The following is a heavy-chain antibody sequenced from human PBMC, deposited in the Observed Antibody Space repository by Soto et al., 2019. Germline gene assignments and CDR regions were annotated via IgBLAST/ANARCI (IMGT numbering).Heavy chain of an antibody. J-gene: IGHJ5*02. V-gene: IGHV4-59*01. Sequence: SETLSLTCTVSGGSINNYYWSWIRQPPGKGLEWIGYIYYIGSTNYNPSLKSRVTISVDTSKNQFSLKLSSVTAADTAVYYCARGLRRQLLNWFDPWGQGTLVTVSS. CDR3: ARGLRRQLLNWFDP. CDR2: IYYIGST. CDR1: GGSINNYY. D-gene: IGHD2-2*01.